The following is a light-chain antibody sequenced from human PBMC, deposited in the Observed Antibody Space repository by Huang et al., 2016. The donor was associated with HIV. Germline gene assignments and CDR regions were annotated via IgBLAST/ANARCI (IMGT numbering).Light chain of an antibody. CDR1: QSLVHSNGNTY. CDR3: MQGTHWSRT. V-gene: IGKV2-30*02. CDR2: KVS. J-gene: IGKJ1*01. Sequence: DVVMTQSPLSLPVTLGQPASISCRSSQSLVHSNGNTYLNWFQQRPGQSPRRLMYKVSNRDSGVPDRFSGIGSGTDFTLKISRVEAEDVGVYYCMQGTHWSRTFGQGTKVEI.